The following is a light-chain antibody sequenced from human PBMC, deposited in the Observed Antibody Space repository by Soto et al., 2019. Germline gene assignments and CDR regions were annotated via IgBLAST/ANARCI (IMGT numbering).Light chain of an antibody. CDR3: SSYAGSNKPFV. CDR2: EVR. V-gene: IGLV2-8*01. J-gene: IGLJ1*01. CDR1: SSDVGGYNY. Sequence: QSALTQPPSASGSPGQSVTISCTGTSSDVGGYNYVSWYQQHPGKAPKLMIYEVRQRPSGIPDRFSGSKSGNTASLTVSGLRAEDEADYYCSSYAGSNKPFVFGTGTKLTVL.